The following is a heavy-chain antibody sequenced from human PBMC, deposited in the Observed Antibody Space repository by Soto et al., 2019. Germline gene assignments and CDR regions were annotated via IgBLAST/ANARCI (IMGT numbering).Heavy chain of an antibody. V-gene: IGHV4-59*01. CDR2: IYYSGST. D-gene: IGHD3-16*01. Sequence: GSLRLSCTVSGGSISSYYWSWIRQPPGKGLEWIGYIYYSGSTNYNPSLKSRVTISVDTSKNQFSLKLSSVTAADTAVYYCARGLGHGDYVGYWGQGTLVTVSS. CDR3: ARGLGHGDYVGY. CDR1: GGSISSYY. J-gene: IGHJ4*02.